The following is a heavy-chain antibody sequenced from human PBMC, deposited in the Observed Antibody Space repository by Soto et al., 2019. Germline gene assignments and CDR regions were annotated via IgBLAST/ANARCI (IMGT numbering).Heavy chain of an antibody. J-gene: IGHJ4*02. CDR3: ARDQPGYSYGYGLGY. D-gene: IGHD5-18*01. V-gene: IGHV3-21*01. CDR2: ISSSSSYI. CDR1: GFTFSSYS. Sequence: EVQLVESGGGLVKPGGSQRLSCAASGFTFSSYSMNWVRQAPGKGLEWVSSISSSSSYIYYADSVKGRFIISRDNAKNSLYLQMNSLRAEDTAVYYCARDQPGYSYGYGLGYWGQGTLVTVSS.